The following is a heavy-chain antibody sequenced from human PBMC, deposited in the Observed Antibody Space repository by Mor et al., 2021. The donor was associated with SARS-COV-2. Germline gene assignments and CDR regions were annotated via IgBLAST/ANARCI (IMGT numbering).Heavy chain of an antibody. CDR3: VKTSGSKNFDR. V-gene: IGHV3-23*01. J-gene: IGHJ1*01. Sequence: GRFTISRDNSKNILYLQMNSLRGEDTAVYYCVKTSGSKNFDRWGQGTLVTVSS. D-gene: IGHD3-9*01.